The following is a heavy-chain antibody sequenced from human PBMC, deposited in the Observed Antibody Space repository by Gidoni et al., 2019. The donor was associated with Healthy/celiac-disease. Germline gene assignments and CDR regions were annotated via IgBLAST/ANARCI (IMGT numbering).Heavy chain of an antibody. D-gene: IGHD4-17*01. V-gene: IGHV3-21*01. CDR1: GFTFSSYS. CDR2: ISSSSSYI. Sequence: EVQLVESGGGLVKPGGSLRLSCAASGFTFSSYSMNWVRQAPGKGLEWVSSISSSSSYIYYADSVKGRFTISRDNAKNSLYLQMNSLRAEDTAVYYCASWVYGDYVFDYWGQGTLVTVSS. J-gene: IGHJ4*02. CDR3: ASWVYGDYVFDY.